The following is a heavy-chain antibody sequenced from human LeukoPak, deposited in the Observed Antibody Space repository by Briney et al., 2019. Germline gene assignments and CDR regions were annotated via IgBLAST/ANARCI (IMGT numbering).Heavy chain of an antibody. CDR1: GGSISSGSDY. Sequence: SETLSLTCTVSGGSISSGSDYWSWIRQPAGRGLEWIGRIYTSGSTNYNPSLKSRVTISVDTSKNQFSLKLSSVTAADTAVYYCARADYSNQDYWGQGTLVTVSS. CDR3: ARADYSNQDY. J-gene: IGHJ4*02. V-gene: IGHV4-61*02. CDR2: IYTSGST. D-gene: IGHD4-11*01.